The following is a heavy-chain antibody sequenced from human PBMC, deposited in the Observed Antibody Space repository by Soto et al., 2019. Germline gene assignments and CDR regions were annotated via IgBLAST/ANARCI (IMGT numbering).Heavy chain of an antibody. D-gene: IGHD3-22*01. Sequence: GGSLRLSCTASGFTFGDYAMSWFRQAPGKGLEWVGFIRSKAYGGTTEYAASVKGRFTISRDDSKSIAYLQMNSLKTEDTAVYYCTRDYYDSSGPPHPPDYWGQGTLVTVSS. V-gene: IGHV3-49*03. CDR2: IRSKAYGGTT. J-gene: IGHJ4*02. CDR3: TRDYYDSSGPPHPPDY. CDR1: GFTFGDYA.